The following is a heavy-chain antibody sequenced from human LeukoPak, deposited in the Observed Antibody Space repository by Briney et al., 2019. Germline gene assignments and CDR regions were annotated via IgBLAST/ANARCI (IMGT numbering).Heavy chain of an antibody. V-gene: IGHV4-59*09. D-gene: IGHD2-2*01. J-gene: IGHJ6*02. Sequence: SRVTTSVDTSKNQFSLKLSSVTAADTAVYYCARGGVVVPTHYGMDVWGQGTTATVSS. CDR3: ARGGVVVPTHYGMDV.